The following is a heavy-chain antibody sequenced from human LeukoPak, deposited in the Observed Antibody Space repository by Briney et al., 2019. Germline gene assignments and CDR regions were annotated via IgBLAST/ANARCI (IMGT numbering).Heavy chain of an antibody. V-gene: IGHV4-59*08. D-gene: IGHD6-25*01. CDR3: ARQGGGFWYFDL. CDR1: GGSISSYY. Sequence: KPSETLSLTCTVSGGSISSYYWSWIRQPPGKGLEWIGYIYYSGSTNYNPSLKSRVTISVDTSKNQFSLKLSSVTAADTAVYYCARQGGGFWYFDLWGRGNLVTVSS. CDR2: IYYSGST. J-gene: IGHJ2*01.